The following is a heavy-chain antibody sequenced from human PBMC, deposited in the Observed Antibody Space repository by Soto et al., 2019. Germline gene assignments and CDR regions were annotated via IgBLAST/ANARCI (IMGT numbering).Heavy chain of an antibody. Sequence: EVQLVESGGGLVQPGGSLRLSCAASGFTFSSYWMSWVRQAPGKGLEWVANIKQDGSEKYYVDSEKGRFTISRDNAKNSLYRETNRLRGEDTAVYYCASFPFWGLYSSGKKGWFDPWGQGTLVTVSS. CDR2: IKQDGSEK. V-gene: IGHV3-7*01. D-gene: IGHD6-19*01. J-gene: IGHJ5*02. CDR1: GFTFSSYW. CDR3: ASFPFWGLYSSGKKGWFDP.